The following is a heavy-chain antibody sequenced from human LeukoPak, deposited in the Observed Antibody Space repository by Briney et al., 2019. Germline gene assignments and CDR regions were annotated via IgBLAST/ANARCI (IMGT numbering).Heavy chain of an antibody. Sequence: GASVKVSCKASGYTFTSYYLQWVRQAPGQGLEWMGIINPSGGNTSYAQKFQGRVTMTRDMSTSTVYMELSSLGSEDTAVYYCARDQGYDSSGYYYYQFDYWGQGTLVTVSS. CDR2: INPSGGNT. J-gene: IGHJ4*02. V-gene: IGHV1-46*01. CDR1: GYTFTSYY. CDR3: ARDQGYDSSGYYYYQFDY. D-gene: IGHD3-22*01.